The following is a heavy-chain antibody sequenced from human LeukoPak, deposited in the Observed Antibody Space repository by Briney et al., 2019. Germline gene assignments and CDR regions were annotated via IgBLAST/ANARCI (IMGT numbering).Heavy chain of an antibody. D-gene: IGHD1-26*01. V-gene: IGHV3-7*01. Sequence: GGSLRLSCAASGFAFSSYWMGWVRQAPGKRLEWVANMNIDGSEKYYADSAKGRFTISRDNARNSVYLQMNSLRVEDTAVYYCARDPVEWELLLDYWGQGTLVTVSS. CDR1: GFAFSSYW. J-gene: IGHJ4*02. CDR2: MNIDGSEK. CDR3: ARDPVEWELLLDY.